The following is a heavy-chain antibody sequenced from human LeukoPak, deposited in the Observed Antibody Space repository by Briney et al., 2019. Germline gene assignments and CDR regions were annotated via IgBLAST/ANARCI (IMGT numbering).Heavy chain of an antibody. CDR2: ISSSGST. CDR3: AKDQRFSAYDPDEYNYFDP. CDR1: GDSISSGDYY. Sequence: PSETLSLTCTVSGDSISSGDYYWSWIRQPAGKGLEWIGRISSSGSTNYNPSLKSRVAISVDTSKNQFSLKLSSVTAADTAVYYCAKDQRFSAYDPDEYNYFDPWGQGTLVTVSS. D-gene: IGHD5-12*01. J-gene: IGHJ5*02. V-gene: IGHV4-61*02.